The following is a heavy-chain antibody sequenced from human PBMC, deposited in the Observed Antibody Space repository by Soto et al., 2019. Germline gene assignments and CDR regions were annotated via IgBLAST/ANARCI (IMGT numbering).Heavy chain of an antibody. CDR2: INHSGST. Sequence: PSETLSLTCAVYGGSFSGYYWSWIRQPPGKGLEWIGEINHSGSTNYNPSLKSRVTISVDTSKNQFSLKLSSVTAADTAVYYCARGVEVPAAMGYYYYGMDVWGHGTPVTV. CDR3: ARGVEVPAAMGYYYYGMDV. CDR1: GGSFSGYY. D-gene: IGHD2-2*01. J-gene: IGHJ6*02. V-gene: IGHV4-34*01.